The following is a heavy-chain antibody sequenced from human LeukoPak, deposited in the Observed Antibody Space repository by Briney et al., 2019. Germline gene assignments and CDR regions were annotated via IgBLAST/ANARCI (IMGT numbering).Heavy chain of an antibody. CDR1: GGRFSSYA. CDR3: AKQGAVRQDYYMDV. J-gene: IGHJ6*03. D-gene: IGHD3-16*01. Sequence: SSVKVSCKASGGRFSSYAIILVRQAPGHGLESMGMSISIFGTTAYAQKFQGRVTITADMGSSTAYLDLTSLTSEDTARYFCAKQGAVRQDYYMDVWGNGTTVTVSS. CDR2: SISIFGTT. V-gene: IGHV1-69*06.